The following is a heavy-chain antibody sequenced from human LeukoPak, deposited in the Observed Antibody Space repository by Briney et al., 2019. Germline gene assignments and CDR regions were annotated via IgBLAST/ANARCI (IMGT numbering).Heavy chain of an antibody. J-gene: IGHJ4*02. Sequence: SVKVSCKASGGTFSSYAISWVRQAPGQGLEWMGRIIPILGIANYAQKFQGRVTITADKSTSTAYMELSSLRSEDTAVYYCARDRDSSGYPLDYWGQGTLVTVSS. V-gene: IGHV1-69*04. D-gene: IGHD3-22*01. CDR2: IIPILGIA. CDR1: GGTFSSYA. CDR3: ARDRDSSGYPLDY.